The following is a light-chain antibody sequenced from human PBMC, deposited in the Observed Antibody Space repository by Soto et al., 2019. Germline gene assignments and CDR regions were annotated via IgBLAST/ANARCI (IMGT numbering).Light chain of an antibody. CDR2: GAS. CDR3: QQYGSSPT. V-gene: IGKV3-20*01. CDR1: QSVSSSY. Sequence: EMVLTQYPGTLSLSQGERATLSCRASQSVSSSYLAWYQQKPGQAPRLLIYGASSRATGMPDRFSGSGSGTDFTLTISRLEPEDFAVYYCQQYGSSPTFGQGIRLEN. J-gene: IGKJ5*01.